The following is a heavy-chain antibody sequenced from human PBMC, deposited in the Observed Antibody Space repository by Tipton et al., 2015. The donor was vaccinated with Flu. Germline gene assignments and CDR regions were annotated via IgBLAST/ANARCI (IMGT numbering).Heavy chain of an antibody. CDR1: DGSISSYY. CDR3: ARDGGRGRSPYYFGY. V-gene: IGHV4-4*07. CDR2: INTSGST. D-gene: IGHD3-16*01. J-gene: IGHJ4*02. Sequence: TLSLTCTVSDGSISSYYWNWIRQPAGKRLEWIGRINTSGSTNYNPSHKSRVTMSVDASKNQFSLKLSSVTAADTAVYYCARDGGRGRSPYYFGYWGQGTLVTVSS.